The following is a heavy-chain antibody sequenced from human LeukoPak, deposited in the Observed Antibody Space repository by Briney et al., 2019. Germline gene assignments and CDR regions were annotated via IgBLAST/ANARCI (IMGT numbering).Heavy chain of an antibody. Sequence: GGSLRLSCAASGFSFSIDAMGWARHPAGKGLEWVSAISGIGDSTYYAHSGKGRLTIPTDNPKNPLYLQMNRLRAEHPSVYYCAEGVKGPDTKMAKGAFDIWGQGTMVTVSS. D-gene: IGHD5-24*01. CDR2: ISGIGDST. V-gene: IGHV3-23*01. J-gene: IGHJ3*02. CDR3: AEGVKGPDTKMAKGAFDI. CDR1: GFSFSIDA.